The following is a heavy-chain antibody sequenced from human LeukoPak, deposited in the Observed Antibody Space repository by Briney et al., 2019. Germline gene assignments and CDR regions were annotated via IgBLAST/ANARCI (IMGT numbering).Heavy chain of an antibody. Sequence: PGGSLRLSCAASGFTFSNHNMDWVRQAPGKGLEWVSYISSSSSTIYYADSVKGRFTISRDNAKNSLYLQMNSLRAEDTAVYYCARVLEDSSGYSNYWGQGTLVTVSS. CDR2: ISSSSSTI. CDR3: ARVLEDSSGYSNY. D-gene: IGHD3-22*01. J-gene: IGHJ4*02. CDR1: GFTFSNHN. V-gene: IGHV3-48*01.